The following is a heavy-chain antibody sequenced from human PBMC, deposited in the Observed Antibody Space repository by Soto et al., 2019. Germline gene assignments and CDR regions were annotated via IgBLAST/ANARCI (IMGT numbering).Heavy chain of an antibody. D-gene: IGHD2-15*01. Sequence: SLRLSCAASGFTFSSYGMHWVRQAPGKGLEWVAVISYDGSNKYYADSVKGRFTISRDNSKNTLYLQMNSLRAEDTAVYYCAKDGGPTLDYWGQGTLVTVSS. CDR3: AKDGGPTLDY. CDR2: ISYDGSNK. V-gene: IGHV3-30*18. CDR1: GFTFSSYG. J-gene: IGHJ4*02.